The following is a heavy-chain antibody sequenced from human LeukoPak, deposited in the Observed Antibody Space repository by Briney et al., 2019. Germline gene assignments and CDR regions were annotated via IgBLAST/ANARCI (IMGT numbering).Heavy chain of an antibody. D-gene: IGHD3-10*01. V-gene: IGHV3-72*01. CDR3: ASFRAGKYFDY. J-gene: IGHJ4*02. Sequence: GGSLSLSCAASGFAFSDYYMDWLRQAPGKGLEWVGRTRNKAKSYTEEYAACVKGRFTVSRDESDNSLYLQMSSLKTEHTAVYYCASFRAGKYFDYWGQGSLVTVSS. CDR2: TRNKAKSYTE. CDR1: GFAFSDYY.